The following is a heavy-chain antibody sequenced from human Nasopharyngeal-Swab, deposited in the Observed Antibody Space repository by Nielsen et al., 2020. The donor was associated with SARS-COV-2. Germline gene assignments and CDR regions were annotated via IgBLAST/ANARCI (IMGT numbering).Heavy chain of an antibody. CDR3: ARDPAAGTGYFDY. D-gene: IGHD6-13*01. J-gene: IGHJ4*02. CDR2: IYYSGST. V-gene: IGHV4-39*07. CDR1: GSSISSSSYY. Sequence: SETLSLTCTVSGSSISSSSYYWGWIRQPPGKGLEWIGSIYYSGSTYYNPSLKSRVTISVDTSKNQFSLKLSSVTAADTAVYYCARDPAAGTGYFDYWGQGTLVTVSS.